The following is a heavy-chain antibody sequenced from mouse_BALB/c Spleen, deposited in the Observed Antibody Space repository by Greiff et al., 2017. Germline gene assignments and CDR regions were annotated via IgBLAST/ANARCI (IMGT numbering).Heavy chain of an antibody. D-gene: IGHD2-1*01. CDR2: IWAGGST. Sequence: VQLVESGPGLVAPSQSLSITCTVSGFSLTSYGVHWVRQPPGKGLEWLGVIWAGGSTNYNSALMSRLSISKDNSKSQVFLKMNSLQTDDTAMYYCARDSLYGNPLTGSNWGQGTLVTVSA. V-gene: IGHV2-9*02. J-gene: IGHJ3*01. CDR1: GFSLTSYG. CDR3: ARDSLYGNPLTGSN.